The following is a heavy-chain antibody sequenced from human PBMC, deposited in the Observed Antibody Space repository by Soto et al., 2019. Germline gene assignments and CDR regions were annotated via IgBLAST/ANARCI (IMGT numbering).Heavy chain of an antibody. CDR2: IYYSGST. J-gene: IGHJ6*02. CDR3: ARQLGRYNWNLRSYDYYHIDV. CDR1: GGSISSAIYY. D-gene: IGHD1-7*01. V-gene: IGHV4-39*01. Sequence: SETLSLTCSVSGGSISSAIYYWGWIRQPPGKGLECIGTIYYSGSTSYNPSLKSRVTISVDTSKNQFSLKLSSVTAADTAVYYCARQLGRYNWNLRSYDYYHIDVWGQGTTVTVSS.